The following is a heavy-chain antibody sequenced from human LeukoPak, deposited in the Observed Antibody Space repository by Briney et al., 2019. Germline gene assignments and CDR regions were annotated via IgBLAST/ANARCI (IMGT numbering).Heavy chain of an antibody. CDR2: IYYSGST. CDR3: ARTTVTIIGDQADYYFDY. CDR1: GGSISSSSYY. Sequence: SETLSLTCTVSGGSISSSSYYWGWIRQPPGKGLEWIGSIYYSGSTYYNPSLKSRVTISVDTSKNQFSLKLSSVTAADTAVYYCARTTVTIIGDQADYYFDYWGQGTLVTVSS. D-gene: IGHD4-17*01. V-gene: IGHV4-39*07. J-gene: IGHJ4*02.